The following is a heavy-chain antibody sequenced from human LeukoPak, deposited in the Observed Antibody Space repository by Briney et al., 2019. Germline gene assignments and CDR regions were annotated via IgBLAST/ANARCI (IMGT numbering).Heavy chain of an antibody. CDR3: ARDLSFWSGYFDY. Sequence: SETLSLTCTVSGDSITSSSYYWGWIRQPPGKGLEWIGRIYTSGSTNYNPSLKSRVTMSVDTSKNQFSLKLSSVTAADTAVYYCARDLSFWSGYFDYWGQGTLVTVSS. D-gene: IGHD3-3*01. V-gene: IGHV4-39*07. CDR1: GDSITSSSYY. J-gene: IGHJ4*02. CDR2: IYTSGST.